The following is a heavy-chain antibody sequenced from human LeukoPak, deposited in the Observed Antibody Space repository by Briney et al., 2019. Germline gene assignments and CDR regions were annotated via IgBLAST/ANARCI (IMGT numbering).Heavy chain of an antibody. Sequence: SETLSLTCTVSGGSISSSSYYWGWIRQPPGKGLEWIGSIYYSGSTYYNPSLESRVTISVDTSKNQFSLKLSSVTAADTAVYYCARRDEFKASDYWGQGTLVTVSS. CDR3: ARRDEFKASDY. V-gene: IGHV4-39*01. D-gene: IGHD3-10*01. CDR2: IYYSGST. J-gene: IGHJ4*02. CDR1: GGSISSSSYY.